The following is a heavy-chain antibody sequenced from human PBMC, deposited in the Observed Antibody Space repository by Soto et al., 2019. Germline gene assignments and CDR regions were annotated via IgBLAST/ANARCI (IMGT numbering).Heavy chain of an antibody. D-gene: IGHD6-6*01. CDR1: GFTFSSYA. J-gene: IGHJ6*02. CDR3: AREYSSSSFPVGYYYYGMDV. Sequence: QVQLVESGGGVVQPGRSLRLSCAASGFTFSSYAMHWVRQAPGKGLEWVAVISYDGSNKYYADSVKGRFTISRDNSKNTLYLQMNSLRAEDTAVYYCAREYSSSSFPVGYYYYGMDVWGQGTTVTVSS. CDR2: ISYDGSNK. V-gene: IGHV3-30-3*01.